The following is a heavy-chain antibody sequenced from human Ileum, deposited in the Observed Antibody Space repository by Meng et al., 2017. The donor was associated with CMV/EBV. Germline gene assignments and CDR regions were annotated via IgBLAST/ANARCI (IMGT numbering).Heavy chain of an antibody. CDR1: GDSVSGNNAA. D-gene: IGHD6-19*01. CDR2: TYYRSRWFN. V-gene: IGHV6-1*01. J-gene: IGHJ4*02. CDR3: ASITSGWYYFDY. Sequence: ISGDSVSGNNAAWNWIRQSPSRGLEWLGRTYYRSRWFNDSAVSVKGRISINADTSKNQFSLQLNSVTPEDTAVYYCASITSGWYYFDYWGQGTLVTVSS.